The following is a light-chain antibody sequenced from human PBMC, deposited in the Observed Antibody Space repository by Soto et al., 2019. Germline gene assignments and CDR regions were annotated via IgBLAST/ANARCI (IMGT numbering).Light chain of an antibody. CDR3: QQYDSYSWT. CDR1: QTISSW. CDR2: DAS. Sequence: DIQITQSPFILSASVGDRVTITCRASQTISSWLAWYQQKAGKAPKVLIYDASNLESGVPSRFSGSGSGTEFTLTISSLQPDDFATYYCQQYDSYSWTFGQGTKVDIK. J-gene: IGKJ1*01. V-gene: IGKV1-5*01.